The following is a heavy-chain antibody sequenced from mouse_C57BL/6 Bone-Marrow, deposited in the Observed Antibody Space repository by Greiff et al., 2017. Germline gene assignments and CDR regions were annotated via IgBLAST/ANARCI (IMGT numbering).Heavy chain of an antibody. CDR2: IDPADGET. D-gene: IGHD2-2*01. J-gene: IGHJ3*01. V-gene: IGHV14-2*01. CDR1: GFNIKDYY. CDR3: AREVTDAWLAY. Sequence: VQLQQSGAELVKPGASVKLSCTASGFNIKDYYMHWVKQRTEQGLEWIGRIDPADGETKYAPKFPGKATITADTPSNTAYLQLSSLTSEDTAVYYCAREVTDAWLAYWGQGTLVTVSA.